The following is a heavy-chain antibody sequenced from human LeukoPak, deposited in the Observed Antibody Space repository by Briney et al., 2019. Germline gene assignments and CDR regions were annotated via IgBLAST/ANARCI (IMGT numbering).Heavy chain of an antibody. CDR2: INPNSGGT. V-gene: IGHV1-2*02. CDR3: ARSQCSGSYVACSESVDY. CDR1: GYTFTGYY. D-gene: IGHD3-10*02. Sequence: GASVKVSCKASGYTFTGYYMHWVRQAPGQGLEWMGWINPNSGGTNYAQKFQGRVTMTRDTSISTAYMELSRLRSDDTAVYYCARSQCSGSYVACSESVDYWGQGTLVTVSS. J-gene: IGHJ4*02.